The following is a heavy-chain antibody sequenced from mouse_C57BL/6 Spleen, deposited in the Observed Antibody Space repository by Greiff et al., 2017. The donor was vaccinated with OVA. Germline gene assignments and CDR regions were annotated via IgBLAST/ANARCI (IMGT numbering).Heavy chain of an antibody. V-gene: IGHV1-15*01. Sequence: VQLQESGAELVRPGASVTLSCKASGYTFTDYEMHWVKQTPVHGLEWIGAIDPESGGTAYNEKFKGKAILTADKSSITAYMELRSLTSEDSAVYYCTRSGDYYASYFDYWGTGTTLTVAS. D-gene: IGHD1-1*01. CDR3: TRSGDYYASYFDY. CDR1: GYTFTDYE. CDR2: IDPESGGT. J-gene: IGHJ2*01.